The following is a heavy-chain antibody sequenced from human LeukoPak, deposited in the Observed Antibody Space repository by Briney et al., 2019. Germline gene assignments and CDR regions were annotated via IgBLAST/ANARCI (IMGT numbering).Heavy chain of an antibody. V-gene: IGHV4-34*01. CDR3: ARQDIAARLFDY. Sequence: SETLSLTCAVYGASFSGYYWSWIRQPPGKGLEWIGEINHSGSTNYNPSLKSRVTISVDTSQNQFSLSLSSVTAAGTAVYYCARQDIAARLFDYWGQGTLVTVSS. D-gene: IGHD6-6*01. J-gene: IGHJ4*02. CDR1: GASFSGYY. CDR2: INHSGST.